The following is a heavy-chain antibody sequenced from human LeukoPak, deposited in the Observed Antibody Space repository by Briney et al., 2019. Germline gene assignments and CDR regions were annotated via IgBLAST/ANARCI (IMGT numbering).Heavy chain of an antibody. Sequence: SETLSLTCAVYGDFFSGYYWSWIRQPPGKGLEWIGEINHSGSTNYNPSLKSRVTISVDTSKNQFSLKLSSVTAADTAVYYCARGRGTTPLDYWGQGTLVTVSS. CDR1: GDFFSGYY. J-gene: IGHJ4*02. D-gene: IGHD2/OR15-2a*01. CDR2: INHSGST. V-gene: IGHV4-34*01. CDR3: ARGRGTTPLDY.